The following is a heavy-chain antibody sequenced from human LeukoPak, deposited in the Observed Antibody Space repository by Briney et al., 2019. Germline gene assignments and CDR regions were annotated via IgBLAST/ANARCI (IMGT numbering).Heavy chain of an antibody. V-gene: IGHV3-23*01. CDR2: ISGSGGGT. CDR3: AKDLGRYRNNYFDY. J-gene: IGHJ4*02. D-gene: IGHD1-26*01. CDR1: GFTFNSYA. Sequence: GGSLRLSCAASGFTFNSYAMSWVRQAPEKGLEWVATISGSGGGTYYADSVKGRFTISRDDSKSTLYLQMNSLRAKDTAVYYCAKDLGRYRNNYFDYWGQGTLVTVSS.